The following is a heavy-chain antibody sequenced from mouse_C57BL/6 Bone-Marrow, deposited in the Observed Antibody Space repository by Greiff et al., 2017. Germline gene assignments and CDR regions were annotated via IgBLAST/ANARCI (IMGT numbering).Heavy chain of an antibody. CDR3: ARLLPLYYDAMDY. V-gene: IGHV1-64*01. Sequence: VQLQQPGAELVKPGASVKLSCKASGYTFTSYWMHWVKQRPGQGLEWIGMIHPNSGSTNYNEKFKSKATLTVDKSSSTAYMQLSSLTSEDSAVYYCARLLPLYYDAMDYWGQGTSVTVSS. CDR1: GYTFTSYW. J-gene: IGHJ4*01. CDR2: IHPNSGST. D-gene: IGHD1-1*01.